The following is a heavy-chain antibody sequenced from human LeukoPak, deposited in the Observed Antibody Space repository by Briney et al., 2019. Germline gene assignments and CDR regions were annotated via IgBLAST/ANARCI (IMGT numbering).Heavy chain of an antibody. Sequence: QPGGSLRLSCAASGFTFSGYGMHWVRQAPGKGLEWVAVIWYDGSNKYYADSVKGRFTISRDNSKNTLYLQMNSLRAEDTAVYYCARGSFAYYDFWSGYDGDYWGQGTLVTVSS. D-gene: IGHD3-3*01. CDR1: GFTFSGYG. V-gene: IGHV3-33*01. CDR3: ARGSFAYYDFWSGYDGDY. CDR2: IWYDGSNK. J-gene: IGHJ4*02.